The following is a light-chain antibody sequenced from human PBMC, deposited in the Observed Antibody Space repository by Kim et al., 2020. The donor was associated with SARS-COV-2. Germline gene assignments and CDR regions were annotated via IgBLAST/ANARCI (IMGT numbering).Light chain of an antibody. V-gene: IGLV3-19*01. Sequence: VALGQTLRITCQGDSLRSYYAPWYQQKPGQAPILVIYGKNNRPSGIPDRFSGSSSGNTASLTITGTQAGDEADYYCNSRDSNDNVVFGGGTQLTVL. J-gene: IGLJ2*01. CDR3: NSRDSNDNVV. CDR2: GKN. CDR1: SLRSYY.